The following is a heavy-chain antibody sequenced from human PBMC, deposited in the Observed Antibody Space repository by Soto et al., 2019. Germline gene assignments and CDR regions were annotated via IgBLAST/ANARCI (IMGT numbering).Heavy chain of an antibody. V-gene: IGHV3-23*01. CDR3: AKDPFCNYDIVARCGSAI. D-gene: IGHD3-9*01. CDR2: ISGIGGST. Sequence: EVQLLESGGGLVQPGGSLRLSCAASVFTFSSYAMSWVRQAPGKGLDWVSAISGIGGSTYYADSVKGRFTIAIDNSKNTLYLQMNILRAEYTDVYYCAKDPFCNYDIVARCGSAIWVQGTMVTVSS. J-gene: IGHJ3*02. CDR1: VFTFSSYA.